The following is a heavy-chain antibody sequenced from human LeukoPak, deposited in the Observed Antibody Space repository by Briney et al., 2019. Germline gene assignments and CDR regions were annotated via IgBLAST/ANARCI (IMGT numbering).Heavy chain of an antibody. J-gene: IGHJ4*02. V-gene: IGHV3-48*01. CDR3: ARGGLSIMGY. D-gene: IGHD2/OR15-2a*01. CDR2: ISSSGSTK. Sequence: GGSLRLSCGASGITFSSYSMNWVRQAPGKGLEWVSYISSSGSTKYYADSVKGRFTISRDNARNSLYLQMNSLRAEDTAVYFCARGGLSIMGYWGQGTLVTVS. CDR1: GITFSSYS.